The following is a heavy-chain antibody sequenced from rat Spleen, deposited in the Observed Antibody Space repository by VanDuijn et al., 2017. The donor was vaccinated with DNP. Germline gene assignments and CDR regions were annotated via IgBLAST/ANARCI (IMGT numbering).Heavy chain of an antibody. Sequence: EVQLVESGGGLVQPGGSLKLSCAASGFTFSDYNMAWVRQAPIKGLEWVATISTVGDNGVYRDSVQGRFTISRDNAKSTLYLQMDSLRSEDTATYYCTTGGAAAYWGQGTLVTVSS. D-gene: IGHD1-2*01. CDR3: TTGGAAAY. CDR1: GFTFSDYN. V-gene: IGHV5-27*01. CDR2: ISTVGDNG. J-gene: IGHJ3*01.